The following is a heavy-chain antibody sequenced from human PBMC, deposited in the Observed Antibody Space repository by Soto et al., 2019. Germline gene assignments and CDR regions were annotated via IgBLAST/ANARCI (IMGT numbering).Heavy chain of an antibody. V-gene: IGHV4-31*03. CDR2: IYYSGST. D-gene: IGHD6-6*01. CDR1: GDSISSGGYY. J-gene: IGHJ4*02. Sequence: PSETLSLTCTVSGDSISSGGYYWSWIRQHPGKGLEWIGNIYYSGSTYYNPSLKSRVTISVDTSKNQFSLKLSSVTAADTAVYFCARQTYSSSLYFDYWGQGTLVTVSS. CDR3: ARQTYSSSLYFDY.